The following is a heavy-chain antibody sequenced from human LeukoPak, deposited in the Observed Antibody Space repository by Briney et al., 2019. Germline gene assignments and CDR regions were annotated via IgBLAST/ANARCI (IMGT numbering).Heavy chain of an antibody. V-gene: IGHV4-39*01. J-gene: IGHJ5*02. CDR3: ARQDYDFWSGYSNWFDP. D-gene: IGHD3-3*01. CDR1: GGSISSSSYY. CDR2: IYYSGST. Sequence: PSETLSPTCTVSGGSISSSSYYWGWIRQPPGKGLEWIGSIYYSGSTYYNPSLKSRVTISVDTSKNQFSLKLSSVTAADTAVYYCARQDYDFWSGYSNWFDPWGQGTLVTVSS.